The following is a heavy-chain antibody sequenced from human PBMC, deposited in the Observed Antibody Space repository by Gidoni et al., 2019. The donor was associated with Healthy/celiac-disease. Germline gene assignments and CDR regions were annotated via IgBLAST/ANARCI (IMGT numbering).Heavy chain of an antibody. CDR1: GFSPSTSGMR. CDR3: ARSYSGGDAFDI. CDR2: IDWDDDK. J-gene: IGHJ3*02. V-gene: IGHV2-70*04. Sequence: QVTSKESGPALVKPTQTLTLTCTSSGFSPSTSGMRASWIRQPPGTALEWLASIDWDDDKFYSTSLKTRLTITKDTSKNQVVLTMTNMDPVDTATYYCARSYSGGDAFDIWGQGTMVTVSS. D-gene: IGHD6-19*01.